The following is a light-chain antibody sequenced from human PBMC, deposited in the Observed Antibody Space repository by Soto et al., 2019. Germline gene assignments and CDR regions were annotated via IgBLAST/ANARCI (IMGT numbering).Light chain of an antibody. CDR2: KDS. CDR1: GLPKQF. V-gene: IGLV3-25*02. J-gene: IGLJ2*01. Sequence: SYELTQPPSVSVSPGQTARITCSGDGLPKQFAYWYQQKSGQAPVLLISKDSERPSGIPERFSGSSSGTTVTLTICGVQAEDEADYYCQSADSSGLYVVVFGGGTKLTVL. CDR3: QSADSSGLYVVV.